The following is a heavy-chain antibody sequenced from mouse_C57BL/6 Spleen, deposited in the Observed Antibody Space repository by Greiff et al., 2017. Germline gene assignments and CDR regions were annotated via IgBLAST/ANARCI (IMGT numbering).Heavy chain of an antibody. D-gene: IGHD2-5*01. CDR3: AISNPYYYAMDY. J-gene: IGHJ4*01. Sequence: QVQLQQPGAELVKPGASVKVSCKASGYTFTSYWMHWVKQRPGQGLEWIGRIHPSDSDTNYNQKFKGKATLTVDNSSSTAYMQLSSLTSEDSAVYYCAISNPYYYAMDYWGQGTSVTVSS. CDR1: GYTFTSYW. CDR2: IHPSDSDT. V-gene: IGHV1-74*01.